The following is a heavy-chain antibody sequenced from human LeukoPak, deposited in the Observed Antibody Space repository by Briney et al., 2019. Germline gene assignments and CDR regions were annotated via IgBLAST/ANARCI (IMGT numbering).Heavy chain of an antibody. Sequence: GRSLRLSCAASGFTFSSYGMHWVRQAPGKGLEWVAVISYDGSNKYYADSVKGRFTISRDNSKNTLYLQMNSLRAEDTAVYYCAKDLRRGGFERIDYWGQGTLVTVSS. CDR1: GFTFSSYG. CDR3: AKDLRRGGFERIDY. CDR2: ISYDGSNK. D-gene: IGHD3-10*01. V-gene: IGHV3-30*18. J-gene: IGHJ4*02.